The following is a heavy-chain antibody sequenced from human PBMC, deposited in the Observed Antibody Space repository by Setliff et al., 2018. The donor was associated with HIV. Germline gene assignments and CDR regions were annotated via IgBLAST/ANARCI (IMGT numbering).Heavy chain of an antibody. Sequence: PGGSLRLSCAASGFSFRTYSMNWVRQAPGRGLEWISYLASSSSTTYYAASVKGRFTISRDDAKNSLFLQMNNLRADDTAVYYCGRDRVPMSFDGFSVWGQGTMVTVSS. J-gene: IGHJ3*01. D-gene: IGHD3-10*02. V-gene: IGHV3-48*01. CDR2: LASSSSTT. CDR3: GRDRVPMSFDGFSV. CDR1: GFSFRTYS.